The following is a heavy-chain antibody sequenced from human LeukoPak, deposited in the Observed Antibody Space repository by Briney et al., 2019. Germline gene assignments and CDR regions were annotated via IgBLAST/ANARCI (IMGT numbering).Heavy chain of an antibody. J-gene: IGHJ4*02. V-gene: IGHV3-48*02. CDR1: GFIFSNYN. CDR2: ITISSSTI. Sequence: GGSLRLSCAASGFIFSNYNMNWVRQAPGKGLEWVSHITISSSTIYKADSVKGRFTNSRDNAKNSLYLQMNNLRDEDTAVYYCAREILSSYSDYWGQGTLVTVSS. CDR3: AREILSSYSDY. D-gene: IGHD3-9*01.